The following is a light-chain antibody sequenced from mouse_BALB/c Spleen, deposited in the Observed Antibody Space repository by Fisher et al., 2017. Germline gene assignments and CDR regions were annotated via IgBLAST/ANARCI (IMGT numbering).Light chain of an antibody. CDR2: DTS. CDR1: SSVSY. V-gene: IGKV4-59*01. CDR3: QQWSSYPPT. J-gene: IGKJ5*01. Sequence: IVLTQTTAIMSASPGEKVTMTCSASSSVSYMYWYQQKPGTSPKRWIYDTSKLASGVPARFSGSGSGTSYSLTISRMEAEDAATYYCQQWSSYPPTFGAGTKLELK.